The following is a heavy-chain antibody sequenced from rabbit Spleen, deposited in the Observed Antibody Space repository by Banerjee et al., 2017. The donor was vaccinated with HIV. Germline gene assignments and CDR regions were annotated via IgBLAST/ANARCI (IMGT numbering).Heavy chain of an antibody. CDR1: GFSFSSSYY. J-gene: IGHJ4*01. D-gene: IGHD1-1*01. Sequence: QEQLVESGGGLVQPEGSLTLTCTASGFSFSSSYYMSWVRQAPGKGLEWIASINVGSSGRTYYASWAKGRFTMSRTSSTTVTLQMTSLTAADTATYFCARDLVAIIGWNFNLWGQGTLVTVS. CDR3: ARDLVAIIGWNFNL. V-gene: IGHV1S45*01. CDR2: INVGSSGRT.